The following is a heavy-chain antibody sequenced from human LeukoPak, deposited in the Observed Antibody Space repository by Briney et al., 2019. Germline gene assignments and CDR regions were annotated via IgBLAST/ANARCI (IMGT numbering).Heavy chain of an antibody. Sequence: SETLSLTCTVSGGSVSSSRYYWTWVRQPPGKGLEWIGYIYHGSATYNPSLKSRVTTSLDTSKNQFSLKLTSVTAADTAMYYCARDVVVVPAGRRYFDLWGRGTLVTVSS. J-gene: IGHJ2*01. V-gene: IGHV4-61*01. CDR2: IYHGSA. CDR3: ARDVVVVPAGRRYFDL. D-gene: IGHD2-2*01. CDR1: GGSVSSSRYY.